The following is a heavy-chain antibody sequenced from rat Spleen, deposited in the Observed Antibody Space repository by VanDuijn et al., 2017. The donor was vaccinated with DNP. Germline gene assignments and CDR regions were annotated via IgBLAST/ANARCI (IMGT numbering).Heavy chain of an antibody. D-gene: IGHD1-11*01. CDR3: AKDLSYGGYRSDSFDY. V-gene: IGHV5-17*01. J-gene: IGHJ2*01. Sequence: EVQLVESDGGLVQPGRSLKLSCAASGFIFSDYAMAWVRQVPKKGLEWVAPIIYDGSRTYYRDSVKGRFTISRDNAKSTLYLQMDSLRSEDTAIYYCAKDLSYGGYRSDSFDYWGQGVMVTVSS. CDR1: GFIFSDYA. CDR2: IIYDGSRT.